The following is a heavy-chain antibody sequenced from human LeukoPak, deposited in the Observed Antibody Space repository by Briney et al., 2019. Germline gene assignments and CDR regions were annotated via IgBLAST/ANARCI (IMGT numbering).Heavy chain of an antibody. CDR3: ARVSVTTSSFDY. CDR2: ISAYNGNT. V-gene: IGHV1-18*01. Sequence: ASVKVPCKASGYTFTSYGISWVRQAPGQGLEWMGWISAYNGNTNYAQKLQGRVTMTTDTSTSTAYMELRSLRSDDTAVYYCARVSVTTSSFDYWGQGTLVTVSS. CDR1: GYTFTSYG. J-gene: IGHJ4*02. D-gene: IGHD4-11*01.